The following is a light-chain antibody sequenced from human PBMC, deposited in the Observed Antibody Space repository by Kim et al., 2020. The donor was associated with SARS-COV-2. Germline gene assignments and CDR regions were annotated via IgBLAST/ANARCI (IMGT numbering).Light chain of an antibody. V-gene: IGKV3-15*01. CDR1: QTINNK. Sequence: SQGERATLSCRASQTINNKLVWYQQKPGQAPRLLIYDATTRATGVPARFIGSGCETDFTLTISSLQSEDFAVYYCQQSNDWPPLTFGQGTKVDIK. CDR3: QQSNDWPPLT. CDR2: DAT. J-gene: IGKJ1*01.